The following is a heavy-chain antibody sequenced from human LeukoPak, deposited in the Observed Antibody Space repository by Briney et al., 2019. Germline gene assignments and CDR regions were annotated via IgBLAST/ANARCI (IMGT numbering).Heavy chain of an antibody. CDR1: GGSISRSSYY. V-gene: IGHV4-61*02. J-gene: IGHJ3*01. CDR2: IYTSGST. Sequence: SETLSLTCTVSGGSISRSSYYWSWIRQPAGKGLEWIGRIYTSGSTNYNPSLKSRVTMSVDTSKNQFSLKLSSVTAADTAVYYCASLNRPGIPWGQGTMVTVSS. D-gene: IGHD3-10*01. CDR3: ASLNRPGIP.